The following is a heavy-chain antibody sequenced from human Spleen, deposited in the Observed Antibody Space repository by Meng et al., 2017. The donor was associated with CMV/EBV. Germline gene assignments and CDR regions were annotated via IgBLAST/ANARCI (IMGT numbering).Heavy chain of an antibody. Sequence: SVKVSCKASGGTFSNYAISWVRQAPGQGLEWMGGIIPIFGMVNYTQKFQGRVTITTDESTSTVYMELRSLRSDDTAVYYCARGLSYYEILTGYYNWFDPWGQGTLVTVSS. CDR2: IIPIFGMV. CDR3: ARGLSYYEILTGYYNWFDP. CDR1: GGTFSNYA. D-gene: IGHD3-9*01. V-gene: IGHV1-69*05. J-gene: IGHJ5*02.